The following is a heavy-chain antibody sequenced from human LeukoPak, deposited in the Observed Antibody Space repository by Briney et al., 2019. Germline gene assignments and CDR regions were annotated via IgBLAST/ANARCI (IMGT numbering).Heavy chain of an antibody. D-gene: IGHD3-10*01. V-gene: IGHV4-61*02. CDR2: IYTSGST. J-gene: IGHJ4*02. Sequence: SETLSLTCTVSGGSISSGNYYWSWIRQPAGKGLEWIGRIYTSGSTNYNPSLKSRVTISVDTSKNQFSLNLSSVTAADTAVYYCARDLAGSGSYYYFDYWGQGTLVTVSS. CDR3: ARDLAGSGSYYYFDY. CDR1: GGSISSGNYY.